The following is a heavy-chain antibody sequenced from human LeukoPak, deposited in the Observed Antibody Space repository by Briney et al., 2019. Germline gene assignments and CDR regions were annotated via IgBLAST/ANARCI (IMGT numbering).Heavy chain of an antibody. J-gene: IGHJ6*03. CDR1: GFTFSSYS. CDR3: ARAMYSGSYFPPYYYYYMDV. V-gene: IGHV3-21*01. Sequence: PGGSLRLSCAASGFTFSSYSMNWVRQAPGKGLEWVSSISSSSSYIYYADSVKGRFTISRDNAKNSLYLQMNSLRAEDTAVYYCARAMYSGSYFPPYYYYYMDVWGKGTTVTVSS. CDR2: ISSSSSYI. D-gene: IGHD1-26*01.